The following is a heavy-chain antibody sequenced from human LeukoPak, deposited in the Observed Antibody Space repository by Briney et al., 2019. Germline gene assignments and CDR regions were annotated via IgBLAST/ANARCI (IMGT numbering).Heavy chain of an antibody. D-gene: IGHD6-19*01. CDR2: IKNDGSES. CDR1: GFNFRDHW. Sequence: GGSLRLSCAVSGFNFRDHWMDRVRQAPGKGPEWVGHIKNDGSESYYVDSLKGRFSISRDNTNNALYLQMNSLRVEDTAVYYCAKNNGWFHLAQWGQGTLVTVSS. CDR3: AKNNGWFHLAQ. V-gene: IGHV3-7*03. J-gene: IGHJ4*02.